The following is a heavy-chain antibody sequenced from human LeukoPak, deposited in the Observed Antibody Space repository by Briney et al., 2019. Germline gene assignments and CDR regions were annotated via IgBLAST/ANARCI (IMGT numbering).Heavy chain of an antibody. CDR3: AFTSGSYYYFDY. D-gene: IGHD1-26*01. V-gene: IGHV4-39*01. J-gene: IGHJ4*02. CDR1: GGSISSSSYY. CDR2: IYYSGST. Sequence: SETLSLTCTVSGGSISSSSYYWGWIRQPPGKGLEWIGTIYYSGSTYYNPSLKSRVTIFVDTSKNQFSLKLSSVTAADTAVYYCAFTSGSYYYFDYWGQGTLVTVSS.